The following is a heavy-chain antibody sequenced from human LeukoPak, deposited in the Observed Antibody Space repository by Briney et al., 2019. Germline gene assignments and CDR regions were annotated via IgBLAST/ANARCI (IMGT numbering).Heavy chain of an antibody. J-gene: IGHJ5*02. CDR3: ARAFQEVVVAAAGTFDP. V-gene: IGHV1-18*01. CDR1: GYTFTSYG. Sequence: GASVKVSCKASGYTFTSYGISWVRQAPGQGLEWMGWISAYNGNTNYAQKLQGRVTMTTDTSTSTAYMELRSLRSDDTAVYYCARAFQEVVVAAAGTFDPWGQGTLVTVSS. D-gene: IGHD6-13*01. CDR2: ISAYNGNT.